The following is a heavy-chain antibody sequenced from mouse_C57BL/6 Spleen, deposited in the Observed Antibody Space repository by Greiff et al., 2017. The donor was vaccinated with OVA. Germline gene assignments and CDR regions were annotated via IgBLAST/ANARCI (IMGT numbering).Heavy chain of an antibody. CDR1: GYTFTSYW. D-gene: IGHD2-12*01. CDR2: IHPNSGST. Sequence: QVQLQQPGAELVKPGASVKLSCKASGYTFTSYWMHWVKQRPGQGLEWIGMIHPNSGSTNYNEKFKSKATLTVDKSSSTAYMQLSSLTSEDSAVYYCAREVYYTPCAMDYWGQGTSVTVSS. CDR3: AREVYYTPCAMDY. J-gene: IGHJ4*01. V-gene: IGHV1-64*01.